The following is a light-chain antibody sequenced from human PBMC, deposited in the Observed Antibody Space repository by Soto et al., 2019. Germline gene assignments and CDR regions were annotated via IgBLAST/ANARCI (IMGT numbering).Light chain of an antibody. J-gene: IGKJ3*01. CDR1: QDISNY. Sequence: DIQLTQSPSSLSASVGERVTITCQASQDISNYLNWYQQKPGKAPKLLIYDASNLETGVPSRFSGSGSGTDFTFTISSLQPEDIATYYCQQYDNLPSFTFGPGTKVDIK. V-gene: IGKV1-33*01. CDR2: DAS. CDR3: QQYDNLPSFT.